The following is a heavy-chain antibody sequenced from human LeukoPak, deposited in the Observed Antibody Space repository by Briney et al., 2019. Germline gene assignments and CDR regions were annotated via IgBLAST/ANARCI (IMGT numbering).Heavy chain of an antibody. V-gene: IGHV4-59*10. J-gene: IGHJ6*03. D-gene: IGHD6-6*01. CDR3: ARAKQVAYYYYYMDV. CDR1: GGSFSGYY. Sequence: SETLSLTCAVYGGSFSGYYWTWIRQPAGKGLEWIGRIYTSGSTNYNPSLKSRVTMSVDTSKNQFSLKLSSVTAADTAVYYCARAKQVAYYYYYMDVWGKGTTVTVSS. CDR2: IYTSGST.